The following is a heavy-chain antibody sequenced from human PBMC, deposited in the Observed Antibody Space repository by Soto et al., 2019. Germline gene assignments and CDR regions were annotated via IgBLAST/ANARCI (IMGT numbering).Heavy chain of an antibody. Sequence: KGLEWVSVIDSGGSTYYADSVKGRFTISRHNYKNTLYLQMNSLRAEDTAVYYFFFQTEDGIRDYVPVSAFLLNRSSDL. CDR3: FFQTEDGIRDYVPVSAFLLNRSSDL. V-gene: IGHV3-53*04. J-gene: IGHJ2*01. D-gene: IGHD3-16*01. CDR2: IDSGGST.